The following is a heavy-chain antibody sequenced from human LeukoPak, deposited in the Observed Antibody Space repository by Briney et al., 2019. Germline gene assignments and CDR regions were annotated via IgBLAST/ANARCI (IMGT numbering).Heavy chain of an antibody. CDR1: GYTFTDYY. V-gene: IGHV1-2*02. CDR2: INPNSGGT. Sequence: ASVKVSCKASGYTFTDYYIDWVRQAPGQGLEWMGWINPNSGGTNYAQKFQGRVTMTRDTSISTVYMELSSLRSDDTAVYYCARALSLDHWGQGTLVAVSS. CDR3: ARALSLDH. J-gene: IGHJ4*02.